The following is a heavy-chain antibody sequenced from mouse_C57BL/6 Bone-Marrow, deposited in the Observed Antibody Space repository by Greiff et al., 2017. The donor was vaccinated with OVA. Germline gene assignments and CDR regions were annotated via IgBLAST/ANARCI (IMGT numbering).Heavy chain of an antibody. V-gene: IGHV5-16*01. CDR3: ARSPYYYGSSHWYFDV. D-gene: IGHD1-1*01. J-gene: IGHJ1*03. Sequence: EVQRVESEGGLVQPGSSMKLSCTASGFTFSDYYMAWVRQVPAKGLEWVANINYDGSSTYYLDSLKSRFIISRDNAKNILYLQMSSLKSEDTATYYCARSPYYYGSSHWYFDVWGTGTTVTVSS. CDR2: INYDGSST. CDR1: GFTFSDYY.